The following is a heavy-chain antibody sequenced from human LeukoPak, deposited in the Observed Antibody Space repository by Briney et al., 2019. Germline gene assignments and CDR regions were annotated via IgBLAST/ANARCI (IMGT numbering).Heavy chain of an antibody. V-gene: IGHV1-2*02. J-gene: IGHJ6*03. CDR1: GYTFTGYY. D-gene: IGHD3-3*01. CDR3: ARDGRYYDFWRGYPSRYYYYYMDV. CDR2: INPNSGGT. Sequence: ASVKVSCKSSGYTFTGYYMHWVRQAPAQGLEWMGWINPNSGGTNYAQKFQGRVTMTRDTSISTAYMELSRLRSDDTAVYYCARDGRYYDFWRGYPSRYYYYYMDVWGKGTTVTVSS.